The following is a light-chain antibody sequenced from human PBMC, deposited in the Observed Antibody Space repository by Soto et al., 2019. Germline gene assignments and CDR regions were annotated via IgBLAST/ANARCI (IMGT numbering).Light chain of an antibody. Sequence: EIVLTQSPATLSLSPGERATLSCRASQSVSSSLAWYQQKPGQAPRLLIYDASNRATGIPARFSGSGSGTDFTLTISSLELEDFAVYYCQRRSWPPLTFGGGPGWRSN. CDR3: QRRSWPPLT. J-gene: IGKJ4*01. CDR2: DAS. V-gene: IGKV3-11*01. CDR1: QSVSSS.